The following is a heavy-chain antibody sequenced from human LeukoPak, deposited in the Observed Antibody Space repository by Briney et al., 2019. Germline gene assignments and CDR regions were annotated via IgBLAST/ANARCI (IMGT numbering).Heavy chain of an antibody. CDR1: GFTFGDYA. CDR3: TRVWEDSSSWHFDY. CDR2: IRSKAYGGTT. V-gene: IGHV3-49*03. D-gene: IGHD6-13*01. J-gene: IGHJ4*02. Sequence: GGSLRLSCTASGFTFGDYAMSWFRQAPGKGLEWVGFIRSKAYGGTTEYAASVKGRFTVSRDDSKSIAYLQMNSLKTEDTAVYYCTRVWEDSSSWHFDYWGQGTLVTVSS.